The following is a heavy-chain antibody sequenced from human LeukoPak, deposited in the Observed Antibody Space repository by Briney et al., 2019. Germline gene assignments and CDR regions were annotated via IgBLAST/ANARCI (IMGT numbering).Heavy chain of an antibody. Sequence: GGSLRLSCAASGFTFSSYAMSWVRQAPGKGLEWVSAISGSGGSTYYADSVKGRFTISRDNSKNTLYLQMNSMIAEDPAVYFRAKGGLGWRSDYWGQGTLVTVSS. D-gene: IGHD6-19*01. CDR3: AKGGLGWRSDY. CDR1: GFTFSSYA. V-gene: IGHV3-23*01. J-gene: IGHJ4*02. CDR2: ISGSGGST.